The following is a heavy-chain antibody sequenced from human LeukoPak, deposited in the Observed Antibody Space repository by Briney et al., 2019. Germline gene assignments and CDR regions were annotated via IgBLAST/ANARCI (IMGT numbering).Heavy chain of an antibody. CDR1: GFTFSDCW. D-gene: IGHD2-15*01. CDR2: IKEDGSEK. V-gene: IGHV3-7*01. CDR3: ARASRGIAANWCFDY. J-gene: IGHJ4*02. Sequence: GGSLRLSCAASGFTFSDCWMSWVRQAAGEGLEWVANIKEDGSEKYYVDSVKGRFTISRDNAKNSLYLQMNSLRVEDTAVYYCARASRGIAANWCFDYWGQGTLVTVSS.